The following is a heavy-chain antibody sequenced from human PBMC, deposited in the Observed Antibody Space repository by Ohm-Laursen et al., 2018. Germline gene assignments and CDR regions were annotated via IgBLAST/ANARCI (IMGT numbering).Heavy chain of an antibody. J-gene: IGHJ3*02. D-gene: IGHD2-15*01. V-gene: IGHV3-48*04. CDR1: GFTFSSYG. CDR3: AREEEVVVAATLHDAFDI. Sequence: SLRLSCTAAGFTFSSYGMHWVRQAPGKGLEWVSYISSSGRTIYYADSVKGRFTISRDNAKNSLYLQMNSLRAEDTAVYYCAREEEVVVAATLHDAFDIWGQGTMVTVSS. CDR2: ISSSGRTI.